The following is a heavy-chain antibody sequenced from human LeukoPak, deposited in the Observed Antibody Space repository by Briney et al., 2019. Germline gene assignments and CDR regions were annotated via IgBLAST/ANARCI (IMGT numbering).Heavy chain of an antibody. CDR2: IHYTGST. J-gene: IGHJ6*03. CDR3: ARRGVTTFYYYYYYMDV. CDR1: GGSINSYY. D-gene: IGHD3-10*01. V-gene: IGHV4-59*12. Sequence: SETLSLTCTVSGGSINSYYWSWIRQPPGKGLECIGYIHYTGSTNYNPSLKSRVTISVDTSKNQFSLKLSSVTAADTAVYYCARRGVTTFYYYYYYMDVWGKGTTVTISS.